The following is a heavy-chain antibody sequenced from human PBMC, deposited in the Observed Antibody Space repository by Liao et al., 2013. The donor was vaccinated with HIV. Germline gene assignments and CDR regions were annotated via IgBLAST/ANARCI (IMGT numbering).Heavy chain of an antibody. D-gene: IGHD3-3*01. CDR3: ATSYYDFWSGYPTWFDP. Sequence: QVQLQQWGAGLLKPSETLSLTCAVYGGSFSGYYWSWIRQPPGKGLEWIGYIYYSGSTNYNPSLKSRVTISVDTSKNQFSLKLSSVTAADTAVYYCATSYYDFWSGYPTWFDPWGQGTLVTVSS. V-gene: IGHV4-34*11. CDR2: IYYSGST. CDR1: GGSFSGYY. J-gene: IGHJ5*02.